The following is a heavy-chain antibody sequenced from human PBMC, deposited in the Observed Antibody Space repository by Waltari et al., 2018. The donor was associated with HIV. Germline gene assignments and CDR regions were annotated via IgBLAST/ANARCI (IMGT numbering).Heavy chain of an antibody. V-gene: IGHV4-39*07. CDR1: GGSISSSSYY. J-gene: IGHJ4*02. CDR3: ARDAGMGYYYDSSGYYSLDY. Sequence: QLQLQESGPGLVKPSETLSLTCTVSGGSISSSSYYWGWIRQPPGKGLEWIGSIYYSGSTYSNPALKSRVTISVDTSKNQFSLKLSSVTAADTAVYYCARDAGMGYYYDSSGYYSLDYWGQGTLVTVSS. D-gene: IGHD3-22*01. CDR2: IYYSGST.